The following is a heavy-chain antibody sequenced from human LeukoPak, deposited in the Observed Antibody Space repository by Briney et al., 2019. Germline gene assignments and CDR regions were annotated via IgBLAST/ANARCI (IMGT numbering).Heavy chain of an antibody. Sequence: GGSLRLSCAASGFTFSSYGMHWVRQAPGKGLEWVAFRRYDGSNKYYADSVKGRFTISRENSKNTLYLQMNSLRAEDTAVYYCAKVNVQDFWSGYYTGPMNWFDPWGQGTLVTVSS. CDR3: AKVNVQDFWSGYYTGPMNWFDP. V-gene: IGHV3-30*02. J-gene: IGHJ5*02. CDR2: RRYDGSNK. D-gene: IGHD3-3*01. CDR1: GFTFSSYG.